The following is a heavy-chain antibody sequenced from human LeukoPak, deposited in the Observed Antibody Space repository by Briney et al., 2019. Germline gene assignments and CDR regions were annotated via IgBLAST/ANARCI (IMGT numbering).Heavy chain of an antibody. V-gene: IGHV3-30-3*01. CDR2: ISYDATQK. D-gene: IGHD1-14*01. Sequence: PGGSLRLSCSTSGFTFNDYPMHWVRQAPGKGLEWVAVISYDATQKYNAGSVKGRFTISRDDSKSTLYLEMNSLRAEDTAVYYCARVPRARGITGYFFDYWGQGTLVTVSS. CDR1: GFTFNDYP. J-gene: IGHJ4*02. CDR3: ARVPRARGITGYFFDY.